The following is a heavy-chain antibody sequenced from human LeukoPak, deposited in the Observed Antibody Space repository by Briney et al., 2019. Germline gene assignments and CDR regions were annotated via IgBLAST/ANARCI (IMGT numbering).Heavy chain of an antibody. Sequence: GGSLRLSCAASGFTFSSYAMSWVRQAPGKGLEWVSAISGSGGSTYYADSVKGRFTISRDNSKNTLYLQMNSLRAEDTAVYYCAKEQSVLTTFGERRGFDYWGQGTLVTVSS. D-gene: IGHD3-3*01. V-gene: IGHV3-23*01. CDR2: ISGSGGST. CDR3: AKEQSVLTTFGERRGFDY. CDR1: GFTFSSYA. J-gene: IGHJ4*02.